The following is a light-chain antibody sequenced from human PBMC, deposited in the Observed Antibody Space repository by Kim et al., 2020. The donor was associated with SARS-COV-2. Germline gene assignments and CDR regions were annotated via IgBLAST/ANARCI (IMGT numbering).Light chain of an antibody. Sequence: PGATVTLTCASSTGVVTSDHYPYWIQQKPGQVPRTLIYGTASKHSWTPARFSGSLLGDKAALTLSDAQPEDEADYYCLLFYSGVQIFGGGTQLTVL. CDR1: TGVVTSDHY. J-gene: IGLJ2*01. CDR3: LLFYSGVQI. CDR2: GTA. V-gene: IGLV7-46*01.